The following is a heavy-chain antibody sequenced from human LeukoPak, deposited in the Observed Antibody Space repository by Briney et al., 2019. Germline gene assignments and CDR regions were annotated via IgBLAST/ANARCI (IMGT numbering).Heavy chain of an antibody. D-gene: IGHD4-17*01. V-gene: IGHV3-21*01. J-gene: IGHJ4*02. CDR1: GFSIKTYS. Sequence: PGGSLRLPCAASGFSIKTYSMTWVRQAPGKGLEWVSTISSSCGYIYYADSVKGRFTISRDTTKNSLYLQMNSLRVEDTAVYNCARRRDTVTSASDYWGQGTLVTVSS. CDR2: ISSSCGYI. CDR3: ARRRDTVTSASDY.